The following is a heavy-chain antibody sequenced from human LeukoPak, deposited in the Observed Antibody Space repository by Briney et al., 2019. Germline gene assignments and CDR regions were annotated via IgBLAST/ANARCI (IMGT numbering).Heavy chain of an antibody. CDR2: ISAYNGNT. V-gene: IGHV1-18*01. Sequence: ASVKVSCKASGYTFTSYGISWVRQAPGQGLEWMGWISAYNGNTNYAQKLQGRVTMTTDTSTSTAYMELRSLRSDDTAVYYCARVRDCSSTSCYTEYFDYWGQGTLVTVSS. CDR3: ARVRDCSSTSCYTEYFDY. CDR1: GYTFTSYG. J-gene: IGHJ4*02. D-gene: IGHD2-2*02.